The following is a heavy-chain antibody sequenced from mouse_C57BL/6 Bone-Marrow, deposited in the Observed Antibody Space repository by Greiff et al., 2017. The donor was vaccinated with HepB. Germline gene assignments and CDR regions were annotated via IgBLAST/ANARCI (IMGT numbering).Heavy chain of an antibody. CDR1: GFTFSSYG. D-gene: IGHD1-1*01. V-gene: IGHV5-6*01. CDR2: ISSGGSYT. Sequence: EVKLVESGGDLVKPGGSLKLSCAASGFTFSSYGMSWVRQTPDKRLEWVATISSGGSYTYYPDSVKGRCTISRDNAKNTLYLQMSSLKSEDTAMYYCACYSSGYWYFDVWGTGTTVTVSS. J-gene: IGHJ1*03. CDR3: ACYSSGYWYFDV.